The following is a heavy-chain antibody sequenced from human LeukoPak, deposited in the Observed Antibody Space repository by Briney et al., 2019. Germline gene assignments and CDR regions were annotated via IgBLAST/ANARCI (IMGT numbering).Heavy chain of an antibody. CDR2: ISFSGST. Sequence: SETLSLTCTVSGGSISSGGYYWSWIRQPPGKGLEWIGYISFSGSTHYNPSLNSLVTISVDTSKNQFSLKLSSVTAADTAVYYCARGGFYFDYWGQGTLVTVSS. CDR3: ARGGFYFDY. D-gene: IGHD3-10*01. V-gene: IGHV4-30-4*08. J-gene: IGHJ4*02. CDR1: GGSISSGGYY.